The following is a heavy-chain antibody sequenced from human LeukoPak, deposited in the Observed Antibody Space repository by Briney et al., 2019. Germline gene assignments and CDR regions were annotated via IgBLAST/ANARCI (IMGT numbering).Heavy chain of an antibody. V-gene: IGHV4-34*01. CDR3: ASLPPNTYYYDSSGYYTSDY. CDR1: GGSFSGYY. CDR2: INHSGST. Sequence: SETLSLTCAVYGGSFSGYYWSWIRQPPGKGLEWIGEINHSGSTNYNPSLKSRVTISVDTSKNQFSLKLSSVTAADTAVYYCASLPPNTYYYDSSGYYTSDYWGQGTLVTVSS. D-gene: IGHD3-22*01. J-gene: IGHJ4*02.